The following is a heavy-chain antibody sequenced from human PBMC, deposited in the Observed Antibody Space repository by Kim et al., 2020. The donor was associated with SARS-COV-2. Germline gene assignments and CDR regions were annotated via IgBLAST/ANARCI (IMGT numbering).Heavy chain of an antibody. J-gene: IGHJ6*02. V-gene: IGHV1-46*01. D-gene: IGHD3-22*01. CDR1: GYTFTSYY. Sequence: ASVKVSCKASGYTFTSYYMHWVRQAPGQGLEWMGIINPSGGSTSYAQKFQGRVTMTRDTSTSTVYMELSSLRSEDTAVYYCARKYYYDSSGYYKPHYYYYYGMDVWGQGTTVNVSS. CDR3: ARKYYYDSSGYYKPHYYYYYGMDV. CDR2: INPSGGST.